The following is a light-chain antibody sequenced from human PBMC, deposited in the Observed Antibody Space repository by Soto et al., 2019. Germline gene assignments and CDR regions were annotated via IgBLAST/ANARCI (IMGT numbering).Light chain of an antibody. V-gene: IGLV2-23*02. CDR2: EVN. Sequence: QSALTQPASVSGSPGQSITISCTGTSSDFGSYSVVSWYQQHPGKAPKLLIYEVNKRPSGISDRFSGSKSGNTASLTISGLQAEDEADYFCCSFVRTNGLLFGGGTKLTVL. CDR1: SSDFGSYSV. J-gene: IGLJ2*01. CDR3: CSFVRTNGLL.